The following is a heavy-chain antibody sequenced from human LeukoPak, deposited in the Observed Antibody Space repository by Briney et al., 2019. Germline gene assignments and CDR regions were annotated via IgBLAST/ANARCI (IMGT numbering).Heavy chain of an antibody. D-gene: IGHD6-13*01. J-gene: IGHJ4*02. CDR1: GGSISSYY. CDR3: ARRARATAGGDYFDY. CDR2: IYYSGNT. V-gene: IGHV4-59*08. Sequence: PSETLSLTCTVSGGSISSYYWSWIRQPPGKGLEWIGYIYYSGNTNYNPSLKSRVTISLDTSRNQFSLKLGSVTAADTAVYYCARRARATAGGDYFDYWGQGTLVTVSS.